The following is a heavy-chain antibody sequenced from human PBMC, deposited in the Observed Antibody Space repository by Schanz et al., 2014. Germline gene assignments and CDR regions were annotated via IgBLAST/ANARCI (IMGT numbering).Heavy chain of an antibody. D-gene: IGHD6-19*01. CDR2: INSNGGST. CDR3: ARGRAVAGTGYFDY. CDR1: GFTFSSYA. Sequence: EVQLVESGGGLVQPGGSLRLSCAASGFTFSSYAMHWVRQAPGKGLEYVSTINSNGGSTYYANSVKGRFSISRDNSKNTLYLQMSSLRADDMAVYYCARGRAVAGTGYFDYWGQGTLVTVSS. J-gene: IGHJ4*02. V-gene: IGHV3-64*01.